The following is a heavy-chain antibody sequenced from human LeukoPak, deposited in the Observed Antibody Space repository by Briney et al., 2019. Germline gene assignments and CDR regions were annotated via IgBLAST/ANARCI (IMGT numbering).Heavy chain of an antibody. CDR1: GFTFNDYY. V-gene: IGHV3-11*01. CDR3: AREGVGFSYGYAYH. Sequence: PGGSLRLSCAASGFTFNDYYMSWIRPAPGKGLEWVSYISSGTISVTTVYYADSVKGRFTIARDNAKNSLYLQMNSLRPEGTAVYFCAREGVGFSYGYAYHWGQGTLVTVSS. J-gene: IGHJ5*02. CDR2: ISSGTISVTTV. D-gene: IGHD5-18*01.